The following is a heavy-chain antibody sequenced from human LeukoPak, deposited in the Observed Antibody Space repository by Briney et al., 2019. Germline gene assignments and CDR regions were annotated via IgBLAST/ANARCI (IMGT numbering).Heavy chain of an antibody. CDR3: AKDGGLWVSAHWGDS. CDR1: GFTFSSYD. D-gene: IGHD7-27*01. J-gene: IGHJ4*02. Sequence: GGSLRLSCAASGFTFSSYDMYWVRQAPGKGLEWVAVISYDGSNKYYADSVKGRFTVSRDNSKNTLFLQMNSLRAEDTAVYYCAKDGGLWVSAHWGDSWGRGTLVTVSS. V-gene: IGHV3-30*18. CDR2: ISYDGSNK.